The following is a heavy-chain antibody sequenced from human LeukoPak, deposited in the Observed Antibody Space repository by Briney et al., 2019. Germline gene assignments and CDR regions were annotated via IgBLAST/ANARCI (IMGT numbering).Heavy chain of an antibody. D-gene: IGHD1-26*01. J-gene: IGHJ2*01. CDR3: ARVWWDSSYWYFDH. V-gene: IGHV3-7*05. CDR1: GFTFSSHW. CDR2: IKQDGSKK. Sequence: GGSLRLSCTVGGFTFSSHWMSWVRQAPGKGLEWVANIKQDGSKKYYVDSVKGRFTISRDNAKNSQYLQVSSLRDEDTAVYYCARVWWDSSYWYFDHWGRGTLVTVSS.